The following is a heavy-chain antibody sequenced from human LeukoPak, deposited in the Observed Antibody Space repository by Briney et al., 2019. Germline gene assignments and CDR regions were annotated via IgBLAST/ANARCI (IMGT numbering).Heavy chain of an antibody. CDR1: GGSISNYY. CDR3: TREPDTVTGGV. CDR2: ISYTENT. V-gene: IGHV4-59*01. D-gene: IGHD4-17*01. Sequence: SETLSLTCAVSGGSISNYYWSWIRQPPGKGLEWIGYISYTENTDYNPSLRSRVTISVDTSKNQFSLTLTSVTAADTAVYYCTREPDTVTGGVWGQGTRVTVSS. J-gene: IGHJ4*02.